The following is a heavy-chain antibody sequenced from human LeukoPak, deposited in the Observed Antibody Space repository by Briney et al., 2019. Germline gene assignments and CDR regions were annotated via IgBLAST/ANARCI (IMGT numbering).Heavy chain of an antibody. CDR1: GGSISSYY. Sequence: SETLSLTCTVSGGSISSYYWSWIRQPPGKGLEWIGYIYTSGSTNYNPSLKSRVTISVDTSENQFSLKLSSVTAADTAVYYCARFKYYYYMDVWGKGTTVTVSS. J-gene: IGHJ6*03. CDR2: IYTSGST. V-gene: IGHV4-4*09. CDR3: ARFKYYYYMDV.